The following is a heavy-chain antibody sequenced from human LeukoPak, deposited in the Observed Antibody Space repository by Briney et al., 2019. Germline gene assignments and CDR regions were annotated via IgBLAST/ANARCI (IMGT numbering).Heavy chain of an antibody. Sequence: GESLKISCKGSGYSFTSYWIGWVRQMPGKGLEWMGIIYPGDSDTRYSPSFQGQVTISADKSISTAYLQWSSLKASDTALYYCARSHIVSTTAFDYWGQGTLVTVSS. D-gene: IGHD5/OR15-5a*01. V-gene: IGHV5-51*01. CDR1: GYSFTSYW. CDR3: ARSHIVSTTAFDY. CDR2: IYPGDSDT. J-gene: IGHJ4*02.